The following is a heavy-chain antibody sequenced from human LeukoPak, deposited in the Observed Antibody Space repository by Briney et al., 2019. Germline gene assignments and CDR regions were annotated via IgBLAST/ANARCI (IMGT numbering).Heavy chain of an antibody. Sequence: ASVKVSCKASGYTFTSYAMHWVRQAPGQRLEWMGWINAGNGNTKYSRKFQGRVTITRDTSASTAYMELSSLRSEDTAVYYCARPYDSSGYYYGGIGYWGQGTLVTVSS. J-gene: IGHJ4*02. D-gene: IGHD3-22*01. CDR3: ARPYDSSGYYYGGIGY. CDR2: INAGNGNT. CDR1: GYTFTSYA. V-gene: IGHV1-3*01.